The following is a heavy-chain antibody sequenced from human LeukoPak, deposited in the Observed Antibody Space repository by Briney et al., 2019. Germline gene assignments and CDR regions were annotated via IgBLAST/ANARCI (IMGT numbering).Heavy chain of an antibody. CDR1: GYTFTGYY. V-gene: IGHV1-2*02. CDR3: ARDRADDRSGYYCD. CDR2: INPKSGGT. J-gene: IGHJ4*02. D-gene: IGHD3-22*01. Sequence: ASVKVSCKAFGYTFTGYYIHWVRQAPGQGLEWMGWINPKSGGTKYAQKFQGRVTMTRDTPISTAYMEVSRLTSDDAAVYYCARDRADDRSGYYCDWGQGTLVTVSS.